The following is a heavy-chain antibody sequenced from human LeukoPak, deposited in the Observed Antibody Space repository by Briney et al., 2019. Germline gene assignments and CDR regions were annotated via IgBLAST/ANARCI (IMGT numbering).Heavy chain of an antibody. D-gene: IGHD6-13*01. CDR3: ASVWRNNRYSSSXYVYPD. CDR2: IYYSGST. CDR1: GGSISSSSYY. V-gene: IGHV4-39*01. J-gene: IGHJ1*01. Sequence: SETLSLTCTVSGGSISSSSYYWGWIRQPPGKGLEWIGSIYYSGSTYYNPSLKSRVTISVDTSKNQFSLKLSSVTAADTAVYYCASVWRNNRYSSSXYVYPDWGQGXLXTXSS.